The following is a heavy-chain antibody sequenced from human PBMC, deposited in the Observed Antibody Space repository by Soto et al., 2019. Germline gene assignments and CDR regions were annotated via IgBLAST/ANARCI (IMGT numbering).Heavy chain of an antibody. V-gene: IGHV4-39*01. J-gene: IGHJ4*02. Sequence: PSETLSLTCTLSGDSITRTTYFCAWIRQPPGKGLGGIGSIYYSGRTYFNPSLTSRVSISVDRSKNQCSLKMTSVTAADTAVYYCAKNRPKTGRFDYWGQGTLVTVPQ. CDR1: GDSITRTTYF. CDR2: IYYSGRT. CDR3: AKNRPKTGRFDY.